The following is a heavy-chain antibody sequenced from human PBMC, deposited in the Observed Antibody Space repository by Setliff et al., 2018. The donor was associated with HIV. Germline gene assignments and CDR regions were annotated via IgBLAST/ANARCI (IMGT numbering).Heavy chain of an antibody. J-gene: IGHJ4*02. V-gene: IGHV1-8*02. Sequence: ASVKVSCKTSGYTFTTSDINWVRQAPGQGFEWMGWMNPISGNTGYAQRFQGRLTTTRDASMDTAYMELTSLRSEDTALYYCARGARLVGRAVVLYYFDHWGQGTLVTVSS. D-gene: IGHD1-26*01. CDR3: ARGARLVGRAVVLYYFDH. CDR2: MNPISGNT. CDR1: GYTFTTSD.